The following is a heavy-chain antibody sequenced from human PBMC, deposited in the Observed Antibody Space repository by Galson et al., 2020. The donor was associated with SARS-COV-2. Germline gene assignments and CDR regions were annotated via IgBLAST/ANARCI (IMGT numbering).Heavy chain of an antibody. D-gene: IGHD6-13*01. CDR3: ARERVEYSSPMGYYFDD. CDR1: EFTSRNYG. J-gene: IGHJ4*02. CDR2: IKLEGREK. V-gene: IGHV3-7*05. Sequence: GGSLRPSVPAPEFTSRNYGMTWSRQAQGKGLEWVANIKLEGREKYMVDPVKARFPIPRDNTKNSLYLQMNSLRAENTAVYYCARERVEYSSPMGYYFDDWGQGTLVTVSS.